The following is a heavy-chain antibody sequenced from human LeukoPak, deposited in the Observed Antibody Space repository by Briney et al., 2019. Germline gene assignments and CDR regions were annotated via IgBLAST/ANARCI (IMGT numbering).Heavy chain of an antibody. V-gene: IGHV3-73*01. J-gene: IGHJ4*02. CDR2: IRSRADNYAT. Sequence: GGSLRLSCAASGFTFSGSPILWVRQASGKGLEWVGRIRSRADNYATAYAASVQGRCTISRDDSKNTAYLQLNSLKTEDTAVYYCTQSNYWGQGALVTVSS. CDR3: TQSNY. CDR1: GFTFSGSP.